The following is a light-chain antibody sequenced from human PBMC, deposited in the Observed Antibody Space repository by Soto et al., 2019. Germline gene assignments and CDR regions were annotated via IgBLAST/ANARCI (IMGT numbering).Light chain of an antibody. CDR1: SSSIGSNY. CDR3: AAWDDSLRGCV. J-gene: IGLJ3*02. Sequence: QYVLTQPPSASGTPGQRVTSSCSESSSSIGSNYIYWYQQLPGTAPKLLIYRDSQRPSGVPDRFSGSKSGTSASLAISGLRSEDEADYYCAAWDDSLRGCVFGGGTKLTVL. CDR2: RDS. V-gene: IGLV1-47*01.